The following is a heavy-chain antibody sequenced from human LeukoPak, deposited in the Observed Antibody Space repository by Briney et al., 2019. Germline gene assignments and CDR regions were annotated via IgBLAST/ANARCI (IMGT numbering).Heavy chain of an antibody. CDR3: ARGGNDYVWGNYRYFDC. V-gene: IGHV3-48*04. CDR1: GFTFSSYS. D-gene: IGHD3-16*02. J-gene: IGHJ4*02. Sequence: PGGSLRFSCAASGFTFSSYSMSWIRQAPGKGLEWVSSISSSGSARYYADSVKGRFTISRDNAKNSLYLQMNSQRAEDTAVYYCARGGNDYVWGNYRYFDCWGQGTLVTVSS. CDR2: ISSSGSAR.